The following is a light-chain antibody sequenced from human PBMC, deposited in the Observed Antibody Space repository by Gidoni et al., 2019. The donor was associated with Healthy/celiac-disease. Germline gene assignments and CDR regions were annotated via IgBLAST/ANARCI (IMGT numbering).Light chain of an antibody. CDR2: AAS. V-gene: IGKV1-39*01. CDR3: QQSYSTTIT. Sequence: DIQMTQSPSSLSASVGDRVTITCRASQSISSYLNWYQQKPGTAPKLLIYAASSLQSGVPSRFSGSGSGTAFTLTISSLQPEAFATYYCQQSYSTTITFGPGTKVDIK. J-gene: IGKJ3*01. CDR1: QSISSY.